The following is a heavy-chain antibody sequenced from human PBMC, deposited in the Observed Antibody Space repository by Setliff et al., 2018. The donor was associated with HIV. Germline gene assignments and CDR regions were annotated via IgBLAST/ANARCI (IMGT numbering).Heavy chain of an antibody. CDR3: ARHGSITVADRGDFDN. V-gene: IGHV4-39*01. D-gene: IGHD3-10*01. CDR1: GGSISTRTYY. Sequence: PSETLSLTCTVSGGSISTRTYYWGWVSQPPGKGLEWIGSIYYSGSIYYNPSLKSRVTISVATSENHFSLDLNSVTAADTAVYYCARHGSITVADRGDFDNWSRGTLVTVSS. CDR2: IYYSGSI. J-gene: IGHJ4*02.